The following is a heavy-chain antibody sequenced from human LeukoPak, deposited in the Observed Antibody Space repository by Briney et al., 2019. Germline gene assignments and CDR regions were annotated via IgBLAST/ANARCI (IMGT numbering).Heavy chain of an antibody. D-gene: IGHD3-9*01. J-gene: IGHJ3*02. CDR2: IYHSGST. CDR3: AREASGGYDILNGYFNSGFDI. V-gene: IGHV4-30-2*01. CDR1: GGSISSGGYY. Sequence: SETLSLTCTVSGGSISSGGYYWSWIRQPPGKGLEWIGYIYHSGSTYYNPSLKSRVTISVDRSKNQFSLRLTSVTAADTAVYYCAREASGGYDILNGYFNSGFDIWGQGTTVTASS.